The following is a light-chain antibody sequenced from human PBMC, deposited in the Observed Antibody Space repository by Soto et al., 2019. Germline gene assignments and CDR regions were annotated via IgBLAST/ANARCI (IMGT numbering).Light chain of an antibody. Sequence: QAVLTQPPAASGTPGQRVTISCSGSSSNIGSNSVSWCQQLPGTAPKLLIYKNNQRPSGVPDRFSGSKSGTSASLAISGLQSEDEADYYCAAWDDSLDGVLFGGGTKVTVL. CDR2: KNN. CDR3: AAWDDSLDGVL. V-gene: IGLV1-44*01. J-gene: IGLJ2*01. CDR1: SSNIGSNS.